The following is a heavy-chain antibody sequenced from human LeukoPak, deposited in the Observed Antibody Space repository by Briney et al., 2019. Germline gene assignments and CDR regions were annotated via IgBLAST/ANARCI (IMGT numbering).Heavy chain of an antibody. D-gene: IGHD4-17*01. J-gene: IGHJ4*02. CDR2: ISYDGSNK. V-gene: IGHV3-30*04. Sequence: GGSLRLSCAASGFTFSSYAMHWVRQAPGKGLEWVAVISYDGSNKYYADSVKGRFTISRDNSKNTLYLQMNSLRSEDTAVYYCARGYGLDFDYWGQGTLVTVSS. CDR3: ARGYGLDFDY. CDR1: GFTFSSYA.